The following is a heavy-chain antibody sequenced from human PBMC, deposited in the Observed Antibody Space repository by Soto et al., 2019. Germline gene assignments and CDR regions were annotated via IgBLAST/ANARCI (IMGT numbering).Heavy chain of an antibody. Sequence: ASVKVSCKASGDTFTSYYMHWVRQAPGQGLEWMGGINPSGGTTSYAQKFQGRVTITADESTSTAYMELSSLRSEDTAVYYCASRRGWDIDYWGQGTLVTVSS. CDR1: GDTFTSYY. V-gene: IGHV1-46*01. J-gene: IGHJ4*02. CDR2: INPSGGTT. CDR3: ASRRGWDIDY. D-gene: IGHD6-19*01.